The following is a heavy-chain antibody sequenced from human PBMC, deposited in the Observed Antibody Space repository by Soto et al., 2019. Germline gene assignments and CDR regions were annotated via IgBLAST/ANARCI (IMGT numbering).Heavy chain of an antibody. Sequence: PGVLMRISSKGAGYSFTSYWISWVSQMPGKGLEWMGRIDPSDSYTNYSPPFQGHVTISADKSISTAYLQWSSLKASDTAMYYCRASGSSSTPYYYGMDVWGQGTTV. CDR2: IDPSDSYT. V-gene: IGHV5-10-1*01. CDR1: GYSFTSYW. D-gene: IGHD6-6*01. CDR3: RASGSSSTPYYYGMDV. J-gene: IGHJ6*02.